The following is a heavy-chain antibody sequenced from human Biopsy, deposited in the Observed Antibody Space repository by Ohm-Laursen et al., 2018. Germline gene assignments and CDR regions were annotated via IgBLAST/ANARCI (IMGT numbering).Heavy chain of an antibody. CDR3: AKDLHYWAAMDV. D-gene: IGHD2-15*01. Sequence: SLRLSCTAAGFTLSSNAMSWVRQVPGKGLEWVSGIGSDGAKHYRDSVRGRFTISRDNSESSLSLEMNSLRVEDTAIYYCAKDLHYWAAMDVWGPGTTVTVS. CDR2: IGSDGAK. J-gene: IGHJ6*02. CDR1: GFTLSSNA. V-gene: IGHV3-23*01.